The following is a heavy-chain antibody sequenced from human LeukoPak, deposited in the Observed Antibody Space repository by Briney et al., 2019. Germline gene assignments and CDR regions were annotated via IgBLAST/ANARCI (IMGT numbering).Heavy chain of an antibody. V-gene: IGHV3-7*03. Sequence: GGSLRLSCAASGFTFSNYWMNWVRQVSGKGLEWVATIKQDGGERYYVDSVEGRFTISRDNGKTSVYLQMNSLRADDTAVYYCARSRAAVVMGELIPSFYYGMDVWGQGTTVTVSS. D-gene: IGHD3-16*01. J-gene: IGHJ6*02. CDR2: IKQDGGER. CDR1: GFTFSNYW. CDR3: ARSRAAVVMGELIPSFYYGMDV.